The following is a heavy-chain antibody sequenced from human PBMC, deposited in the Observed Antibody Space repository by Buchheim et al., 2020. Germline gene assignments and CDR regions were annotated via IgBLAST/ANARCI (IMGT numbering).Heavy chain of an antibody. J-gene: IGHJ6*02. CDR3: AGAPDCGGGSCYGYHYYGLDV. Sequence: EVQLVESGGGLVQTGGSLRLSCAASEFTSRRYWVHLVRQAPGKGLVWVSRINPEGSTTTYADSVKGRFTISRDDGKNAVYLQMNSLRAEDTALYYCAGAPDCGGGSCYGYHYYGLDVWGQG. V-gene: IGHV3-74*01. CDR2: INPEGSTT. D-gene: IGHD2-15*01. CDR1: EFTSRRYW.